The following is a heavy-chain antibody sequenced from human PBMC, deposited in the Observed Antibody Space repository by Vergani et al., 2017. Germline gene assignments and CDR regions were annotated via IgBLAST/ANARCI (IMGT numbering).Heavy chain of an antibody. CDR3: ARNVPGIQLWQAFDI. D-gene: IGHD5-18*01. CDR1: GGSISSYY. V-gene: IGHV4-59*01. J-gene: IGHJ3*02. CDR2: IYYSGST. Sequence: QVQLQESGPGLVKPSETLSLTCTVSGGSISSYYWSWIRQPPGKGLEWIGYIYYSGSTNYNPSLKSRVTISVDTSKNQFSLKLSSVTAADTAVYYCARNVPGIQLWQAFDIWGQGTMVTVS.